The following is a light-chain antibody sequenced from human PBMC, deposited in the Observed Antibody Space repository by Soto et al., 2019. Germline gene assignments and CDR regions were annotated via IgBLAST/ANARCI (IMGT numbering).Light chain of an antibody. CDR3: QQSYSTPLIT. CDR1: QSISSY. Sequence: DIQMTQSPSSLSASVGDRVTITCRASQSISSYLNWYQQKPGKAPKLLIYAASSLQSGVPSRFSGSGSWTDFTLTISSLQPEDFSTYYWQQSYSTPLITFGQGTRLEIK. V-gene: IGKV1-39*01. J-gene: IGKJ5*01. CDR2: AAS.